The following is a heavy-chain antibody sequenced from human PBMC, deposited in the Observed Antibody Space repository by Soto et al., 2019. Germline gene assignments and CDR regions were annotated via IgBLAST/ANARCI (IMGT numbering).Heavy chain of an antibody. V-gene: IGHV4-39*01. D-gene: IGHD1-26*01. CDR1: GGSISSSSYY. CDR3: AKSQVYSYSYLYLAPLDDVFDI. Sequence: SETLSLTCTVSGGSISSSSYYWGWIRQPPGKGLEWIGSIYYSGSTYYNPSLKSRVTISVDTSKNQFSLKLSSVTAADTAVYYFAKSQVYSYSYLYLAPLDDVFDIGGKGKMVTVSS. CDR2: IYYSGST. J-gene: IGHJ3*02.